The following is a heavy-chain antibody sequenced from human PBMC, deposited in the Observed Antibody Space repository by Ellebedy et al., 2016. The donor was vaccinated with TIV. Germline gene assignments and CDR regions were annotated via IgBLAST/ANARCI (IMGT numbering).Heavy chain of an antibody. CDR2: IIPIFGTA. Sequence: ASVKVSCKASGGTFSSYAISWVRQAPGQGLEWMGGIIPIFGTADYAQKFQGRVTITADESTSTAYMELSSLRSEDTAVYYCASKPFVGPYYYYGMDVWGQGTTVTVSS. CDR1: GGTFSSYA. J-gene: IGHJ6*02. D-gene: IGHD3-16*01. CDR3: ASKPFVGPYYYYGMDV. V-gene: IGHV1-69*13.